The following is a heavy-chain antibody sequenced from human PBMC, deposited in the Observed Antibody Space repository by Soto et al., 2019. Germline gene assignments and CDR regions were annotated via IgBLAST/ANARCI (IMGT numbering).Heavy chain of an antibody. V-gene: IGHV4-59*01. CDR1: GGSISSYY. CDR3: ARALKDSWSGYYSHFDY. CDR2: IYYSGST. J-gene: IGHJ4*02. Sequence: SETLSLTCTVSGGSISSYYWSWIRQPPGKGLEWIGYIYYSGSTNYNPSLKSRVTISVDTSKNQFSLKLSSVTAADTAVYYCARALKDSWSGYYSHFDYWGQGTLVTVSS. D-gene: IGHD3-3*01.